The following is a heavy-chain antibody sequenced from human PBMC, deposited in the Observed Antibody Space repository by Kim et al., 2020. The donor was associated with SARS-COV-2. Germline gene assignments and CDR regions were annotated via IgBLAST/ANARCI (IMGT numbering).Heavy chain of an antibody. V-gene: IGHV4-39*01. CDR2: IYYSGST. CDR1: GGSISSSSYY. J-gene: IGHJ5*02. Sequence: SETLSLTCTVSGGSISSSSYYWGWIRQPPGKGLEWIGSIYYSGSTYYNPSLKSRVTISVDTSKNQFSLKLSSVTAADTAVYYCARPHVQWWFDPWGQGTLVTVSS. CDR3: ARPHVQWWFDP. D-gene: IGHD2-8*01.